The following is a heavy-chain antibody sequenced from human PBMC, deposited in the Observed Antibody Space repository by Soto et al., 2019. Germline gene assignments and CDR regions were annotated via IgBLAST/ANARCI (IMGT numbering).Heavy chain of an antibody. J-gene: IGHJ6*03. CDR3: AKGGGRDNYYNMDI. CDR1: GFTFSSYA. CDR2: ITDTGAST. D-gene: IGHD3-10*01. V-gene: IGHV3-23*01. Sequence: GGSLRLSCAASGFTFSSYALSWVRQAPGKGLEWVSSITDTGASTFYADSVKGRFTISRDNSENTLYVQMSSLRAEDTAVYYCAKGGGRDNYYNMDIWGKGTTVTVSS.